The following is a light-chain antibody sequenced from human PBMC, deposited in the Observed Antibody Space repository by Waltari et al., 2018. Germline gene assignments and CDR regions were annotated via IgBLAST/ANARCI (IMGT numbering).Light chain of an antibody. J-gene: IGLJ1*01. CDR3: SSYTTSSAPGV. V-gene: IGLV2-14*01. CDR2: EAS. Sequence: QSALTQPASVSGSPGQSLTISCSGTDSDVGAYDFVSWYQQHPGQAPHLIIYEASNRPSGISNRFSASKSGNTASLTISGLQAEDEADYYCSSYTTSSAPGVFGTGTRVTVL. CDR1: DSDVGAYDF.